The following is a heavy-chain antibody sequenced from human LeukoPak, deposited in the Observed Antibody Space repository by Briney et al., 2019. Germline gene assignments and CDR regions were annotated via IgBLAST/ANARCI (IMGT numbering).Heavy chain of an antibody. CDR3: ARAGLGYSGYGNRGYSQIKRAYYMDV. J-gene: IGHJ6*03. V-gene: IGHV4-34*01. CDR1: GGSFSGYY. D-gene: IGHD5-12*01. Sequence: SETLSLTCAVYGGSFSGYYWSWIRQPPGKGLEWIGEINHSGSTNYNPSLKSRVTISVDTSKNQFSLKLSSVTAADTAVYYCARAGLGYSGYGNRGYSQIKRAYYMDVWGKGTTVTVPS. CDR2: INHSGST.